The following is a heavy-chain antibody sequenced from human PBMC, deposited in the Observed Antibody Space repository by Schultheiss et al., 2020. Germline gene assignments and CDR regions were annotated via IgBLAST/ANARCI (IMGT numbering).Heavy chain of an antibody. V-gene: IGHV4-39*07. CDR3: ARVQGQPAGGWFDP. CDR2: INHSGST. J-gene: IGHJ5*02. Sequence: SETLSLTCTVSGGSISSSSYYWSWIRQPPGKGLEWIGEINHSGSTNYNPSLKSRVTISVDTSKNQFSLKLSSVTAADTAVYYCARVQGQPAGGWFDPWGQGTLVTVSS. D-gene: IGHD1-26*01. CDR1: GGSISSSSYY.